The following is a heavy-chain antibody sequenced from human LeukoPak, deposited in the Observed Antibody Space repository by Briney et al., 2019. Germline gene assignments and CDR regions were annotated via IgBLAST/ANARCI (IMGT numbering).Heavy chain of an antibody. CDR2: ISGSGGNT. CDR3: AKVVFYYGWGSPHFFDY. CDR1: GFTFSSYA. Sequence: GGSLRLSCAASGFTFSSYAMSWVRQAPGKGLEWVSAISGSGGNTYYADSVKGRFSISRDNSKNTLYLQMNSLRAEDTAVYYCAKVVFYYGWGSPHFFDYWGQGTLVTVSS. J-gene: IGHJ4*02. V-gene: IGHV3-23*01. D-gene: IGHD3-10*01.